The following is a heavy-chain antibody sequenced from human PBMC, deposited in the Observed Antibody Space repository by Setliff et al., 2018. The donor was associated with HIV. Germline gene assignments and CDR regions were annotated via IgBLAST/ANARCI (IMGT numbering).Heavy chain of an antibody. CDR3: ARDYLYYNMYNGSPVYGMDV. V-gene: IGHV3-30*14. J-gene: IGHJ6*02. CDR1: GFTFSSYT. CDR2: ISYDGSNK. D-gene: IGHD3-9*01. Sequence: SLRLSCAASGFTFSSYTLHWVRQAPGKGLEWVALISYDGSNKYYADSVKGRFTISRDTSKNTLYLQMNSLRAEDTAVYYCARDYLYYNMYNGSPVYGMDVWGQGTTVTVSS.